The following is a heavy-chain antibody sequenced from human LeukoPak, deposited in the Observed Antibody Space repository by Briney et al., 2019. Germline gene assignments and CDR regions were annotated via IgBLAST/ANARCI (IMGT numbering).Heavy chain of an antibody. Sequence: GGSLRLSCAASGFTFSSYAMSWVRQAPGKGLEWVALIRSDGINKYYADSVKGRFTVSRDNSKNTLYLQMNSLTVEDTAMYYCAKGGVGMAVATPFDYWGQGTLVTVSS. D-gene: IGHD6-19*01. CDR1: GFTFSSYA. J-gene: IGHJ4*02. CDR3: AKGGVGMAVATPFDY. CDR2: IRSDGINK. V-gene: IGHV3-30*02.